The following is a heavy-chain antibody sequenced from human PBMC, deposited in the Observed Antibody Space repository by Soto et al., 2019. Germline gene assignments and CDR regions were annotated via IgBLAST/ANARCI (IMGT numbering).Heavy chain of an antibody. CDR1: GYSVTSYW. V-gene: IGHV5-51*01. CDR2: IYPGDSDT. J-gene: IGHJ6*02. CDR3: ARPSYSSSRYYGMDV. Sequence: LKISCTGSGYSVTSYWIGWVRQMPGKGLEWMGIIYPGDSDTRYSPSFEGQVTISADKSITTAYLQWSSLKASDTAMYYCARPSYSSSRYYGMDVWGQGTTVTVFS. D-gene: IGHD6-6*01.